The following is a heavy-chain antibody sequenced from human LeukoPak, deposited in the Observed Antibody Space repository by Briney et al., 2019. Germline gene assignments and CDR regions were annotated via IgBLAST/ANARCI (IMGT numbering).Heavy chain of an antibody. Sequence: GGSLRLSCAASGFTFSSYAMNWVRQAPGKGLEWVSVISGGGGTTYYADSVKGRFTISRDNSKNTLYLQMNSLGAVDTAVYYCAKGGYYYDSSGLDYWGQGALVTVSS. J-gene: IGHJ4*02. CDR3: AKGGYYYDSSGLDY. D-gene: IGHD3-22*01. V-gene: IGHV3-23*01. CDR1: GFTFSSYA. CDR2: ISGGGGTT.